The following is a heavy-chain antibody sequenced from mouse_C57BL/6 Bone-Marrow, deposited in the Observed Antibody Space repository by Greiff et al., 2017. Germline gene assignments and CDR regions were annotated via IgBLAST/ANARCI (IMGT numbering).Heavy chain of an antibody. V-gene: IGHV5-4*03. CDR1: GFTFSSYA. J-gene: IGHJ1*03. CDR2: ISDGGSYT. Sequence: EVMLVESGGGLVKPGGSLKLSCAASGFTFSSYAMSWVRQTPEKRLEWVATISDGGSYTYYPDNVKGRFPISRDNAKNNLYLQMSHLKAEDTAMYYCARGGVRRDWYFDVWGTGTTVTVAS. CDR3: ARGGVRRDWYFDV. D-gene: IGHD2-14*01.